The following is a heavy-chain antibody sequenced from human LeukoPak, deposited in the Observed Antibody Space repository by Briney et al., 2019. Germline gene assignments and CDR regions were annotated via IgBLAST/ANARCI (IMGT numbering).Heavy chain of an antibody. D-gene: IGHD2-15*01. CDR1: GFTFSSYG. CDR3: AKDGVAGYCTGGTCYSVDY. J-gene: IGHJ4*02. Sequence: GGSLRLSCAASGFTFSSYGMHWVRQAPGKGLEWVAFIRYDASNKYYADSVKGRFTISRDNSKNTLYLQMNSLRAEDTAVYYCAKDGVAGYCTGGTCYSVDYWGQGTLVTVSS. V-gene: IGHV3-30*02. CDR2: IRYDASNK.